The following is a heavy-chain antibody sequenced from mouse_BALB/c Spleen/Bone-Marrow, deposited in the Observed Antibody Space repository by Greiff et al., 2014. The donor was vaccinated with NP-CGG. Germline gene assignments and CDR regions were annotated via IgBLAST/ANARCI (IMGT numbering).Heavy chain of an antibody. V-gene: IGHV1S81*02. D-gene: IGHD1-1*01. CDR3: ARRGDYYGAMDY. CDR1: GYIFTNYW. CDR2: INPTNGRS. J-gene: IGHJ4*01. Sequence: QVQLQQSGAELVKPGASVKLSCKASGYIFTNYWMHWVKQRPGQGLSWIGEINPTNGRSNYNEKFKSKAILTVDKSSSTAYMQLSSLTSEDSAVYYCARRGDYYGAMDYWGQGTSVTVSS.